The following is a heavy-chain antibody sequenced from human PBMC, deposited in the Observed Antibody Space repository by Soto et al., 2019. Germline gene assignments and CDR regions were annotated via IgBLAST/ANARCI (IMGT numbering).Heavy chain of an antibody. J-gene: IGHJ3*02. Sequence: TLSLTCAVYGGSFSGYYWTWIRQPPGKGLEWIGFIYNSGSTYYNSSLKSRVTISVDRSKNHFFLNLTSVTAADTAVYYCATYRKFFQIWGQGTKVTVSS. CDR2: IYNSGST. CDR3: ATYRKFFQI. V-gene: IGHV4-30-2*01. CDR1: GGSFSGYY.